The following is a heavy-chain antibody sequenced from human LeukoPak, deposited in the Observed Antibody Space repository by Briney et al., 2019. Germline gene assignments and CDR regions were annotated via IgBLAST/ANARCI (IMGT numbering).Heavy chain of an antibody. CDR3: AVGGATKPFDY. CDR2: ISTYNGNT. J-gene: IGHJ4*02. CDR1: GYTFISYD. Sequence: GASVKVSCKASGYTFISYDINWVRQAPGQGLEWMGWISTYNGNTNYAQKLQGRVTMTTDTSTSTAYMELRSLRSDDTAVYYCAVGGATKPFDYWGQGTLVTVSS. D-gene: IGHD1-26*01. V-gene: IGHV1-18*01.